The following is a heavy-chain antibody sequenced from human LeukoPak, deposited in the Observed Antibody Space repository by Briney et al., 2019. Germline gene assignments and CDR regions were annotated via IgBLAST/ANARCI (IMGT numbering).Heavy chain of an antibody. V-gene: IGHV4-34*01. D-gene: IGHD3-22*01. CDR3: ARGPGNYYDSSGYYSFAGY. J-gene: IGHJ4*02. Sequence: PSETLSLTCAVYGGSFSGYYWSWIRQTPGKGLEWIGEINHSGSTNYNPSLKSRVTISVDTSKNQFSLKLSSVTAADTAVYYCARGPGNYYDSSGYYSFAGYWGQGTLVTVSS. CDR1: GGSFSGYY. CDR2: INHSGST.